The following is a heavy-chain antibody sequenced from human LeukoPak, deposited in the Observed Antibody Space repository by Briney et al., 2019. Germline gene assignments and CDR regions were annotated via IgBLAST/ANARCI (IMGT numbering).Heavy chain of an antibody. CDR3: ARGARFLEWSMDY. D-gene: IGHD3-3*01. Sequence: SETLSLTCTVSGGSISSYYWSWIRQPPGKGLEWIGYIYDSGSTYYNPSLKSRVTISVDTSKNQFSLKLSSVTAADTAVYYCARGARFLEWSMDYWGQGTLVTVSS. CDR2: IYDSGST. J-gene: IGHJ4*02. CDR1: GGSISSYY. V-gene: IGHV4-59*08.